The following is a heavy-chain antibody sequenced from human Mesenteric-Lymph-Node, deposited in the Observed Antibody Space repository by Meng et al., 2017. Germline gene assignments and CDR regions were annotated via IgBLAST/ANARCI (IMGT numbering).Heavy chain of an antibody. Sequence: ASVKVSCKASGYTFTSYDINWVRQATGQGLEWLGWINPNTGNTGYAQKFQGRVTITRSTSISTAYMELSSLRSEDTAVYYCARGDSSSWMMFGYWGQGTLVTVPS. CDR3: ARGDSSSWMMFGY. D-gene: IGHD6-13*01. CDR2: INPNTGNT. CDR1: GYTFTSYD. V-gene: IGHV1-8*03. J-gene: IGHJ4*02.